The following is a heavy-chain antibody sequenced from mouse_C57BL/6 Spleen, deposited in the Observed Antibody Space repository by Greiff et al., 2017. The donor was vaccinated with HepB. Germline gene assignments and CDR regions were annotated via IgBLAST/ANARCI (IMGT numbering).Heavy chain of an antibody. CDR1: GYTFTSYW. CDR3: AKPYYYGSSYVWYFDV. J-gene: IGHJ1*03. V-gene: IGHV1-55*01. Sequence: QVQLQQPGAELVKPGASVKMSCKASGYTFTSYWITWVKQRPGQGLEWIGDIYPGSGSTNYNEKFKSKATLTVDTSSSTAYMQLSSLTSEDSAVYYCAKPYYYGSSYVWYFDVWGTGTTVTVSS. CDR2: IYPGSGST. D-gene: IGHD1-1*01.